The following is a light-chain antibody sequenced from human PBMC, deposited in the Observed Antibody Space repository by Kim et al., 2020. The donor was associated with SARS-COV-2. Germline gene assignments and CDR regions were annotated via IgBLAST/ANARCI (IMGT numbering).Light chain of an antibody. Sequence: ASVGDRVTITCRASQSINSWLAWYQQKPGKAPKLLIYDASNLESGVPSRFSGSGSGTEFTLSISSLQPDDFATYYCHQYNSYSPGTFGQGTKLEI. J-gene: IGKJ2*01. CDR2: DAS. CDR3: HQYNSYSPGT. V-gene: IGKV1-5*01. CDR1: QSINSW.